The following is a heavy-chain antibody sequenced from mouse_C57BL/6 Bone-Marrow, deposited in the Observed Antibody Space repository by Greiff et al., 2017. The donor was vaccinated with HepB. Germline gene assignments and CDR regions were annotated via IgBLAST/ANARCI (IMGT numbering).Heavy chain of an antibody. D-gene: IGHD2-3*01. CDR1: GYTFTNYW. J-gene: IGHJ3*01. V-gene: IGHV1-63*01. CDR2: IYPGGGYT. CDR3: ARDHDGYYSFAY. Sequence: VHLVESGAELVRPGTSVKMSCKASGYTFTNYWIGWAKQRPGHGLEWIGDIYPGGGYTNYNEKFKGKATLTADKSSSTAYMQFSSLTSEDSAIYYCARDHDGYYSFAYWGQGTLVTVSA.